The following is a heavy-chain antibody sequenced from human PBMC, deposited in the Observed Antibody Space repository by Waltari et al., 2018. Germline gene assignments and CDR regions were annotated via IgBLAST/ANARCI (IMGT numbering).Heavy chain of an antibody. Sequence: QVQLQESGPGLVKPSETLSLPCPVSGGSISSYYWSWIRQPPGKGLEWIGYIYYTGSTNYNPSLKSRVTISLDTSKNQFSLKLTSATAADTAVYYCARGSGYSSVTLWGQGTLVTVSS. CDR2: IYYTGST. J-gene: IGHJ4*02. CDR3: ARGSGYSSVTL. D-gene: IGHD5-18*01. CDR1: GGSISSYY. V-gene: IGHV4-59*01.